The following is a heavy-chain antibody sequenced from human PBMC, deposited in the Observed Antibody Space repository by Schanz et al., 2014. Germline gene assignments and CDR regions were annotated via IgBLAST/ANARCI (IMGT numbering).Heavy chain of an antibody. V-gene: IGHV1-46*01. CDR3: VRDAGWAFGDYHGMDV. D-gene: IGHD3-10*01. CDR2: INPSGGST. CDR1: GYTFTSYY. J-gene: IGHJ6*02. Sequence: QVQLVQSGAEVKKPGASVKVSCKASGYTFTSYYMHWVRQAPGQGLEWMGIINPSGGSTSYAQKCQGRVTMTRDTSTSTVYMELSSLISDDTAVYYCVRDAGWAFGDYHGMDVWGQGTSVTVSS.